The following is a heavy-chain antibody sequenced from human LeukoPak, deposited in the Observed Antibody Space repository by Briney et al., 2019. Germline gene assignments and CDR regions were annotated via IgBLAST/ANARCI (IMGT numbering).Heavy chain of an antibody. CDR1: GGSITSSSFY. Sequence: WETLSLTCTVSGGSITSSSFYWGWIRQPPRRGLEWIGGFYSSETTYYNPSLKNRVTISVDTSKNQFSLKLTSVTAADTAVYYRASPYTGSYLHYFDYWGQGTLVTVSS. V-gene: IGHV4-39*01. J-gene: IGHJ4*02. D-gene: IGHD1-26*01. CDR2: FYSSETT. CDR3: ASPYTGSYLHYFDY.